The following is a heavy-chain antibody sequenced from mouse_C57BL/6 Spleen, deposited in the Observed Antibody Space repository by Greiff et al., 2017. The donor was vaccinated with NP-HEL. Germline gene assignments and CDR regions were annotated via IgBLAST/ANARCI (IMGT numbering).Heavy chain of an antibody. V-gene: IGHV1-59*01. D-gene: IGHD2-1*01. J-gene: IGHJ4*01. Sequence: QVQLQQPGAELVRPGTSVKLSCKASGYTFTSYWMHWVKQRPGQGLEWIGVIDPSDSYTNYNQKFKGKATLTVDTSSSTAYMQLSSLTSEDSAVYYCACNYGAMDYWGQGTSVTVSS. CDR3: ACNYGAMDY. CDR1: GYTFTSYW. CDR2: IDPSDSYT.